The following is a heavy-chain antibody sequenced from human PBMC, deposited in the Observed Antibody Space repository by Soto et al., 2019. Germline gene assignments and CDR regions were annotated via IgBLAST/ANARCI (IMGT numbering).Heavy chain of an antibody. D-gene: IGHD6-13*01. CDR1: GFAFSSYA. V-gene: IGHV3-23*01. CDR3: EKDQYSSSWNWFDP. J-gene: IGHJ5*02. Sequence: VGSLRLSCAVSGFAFSSYAMSCVRQAPGKGLEWVSAISGSGGSTYYADSVKGRFTISRDNSKDTLYLQMNSLRAEDTAVYYCEKDQYSSSWNWFDPWGQGTLVTVSS. CDR2: ISGSGGST.